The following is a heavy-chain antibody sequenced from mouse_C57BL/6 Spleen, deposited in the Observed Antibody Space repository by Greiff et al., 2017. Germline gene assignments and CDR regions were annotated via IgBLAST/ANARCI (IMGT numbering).Heavy chain of an antibody. J-gene: IGHJ3*01. CDR2: ISDGGSYT. CDR1: GFTFSSYA. CDR3: ARDDVWRPY. Sequence: EVKLVESGGGLVKPGGSLKLSCAAFGFTFSSYAMSWVRQTPEKRLEWVATISDGGSYTYYPDNVKGRFTISRDNAKNNLYLQMSHLKSEDTAMYYCARDDVWRPYWGQGTLVTVSA. V-gene: IGHV5-4*01.